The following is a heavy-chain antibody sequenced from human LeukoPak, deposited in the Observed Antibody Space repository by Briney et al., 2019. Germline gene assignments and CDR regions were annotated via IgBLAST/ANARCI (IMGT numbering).Heavy chain of an antibody. V-gene: IGHV1-24*01. CDR3: TTGSRPGGYFRGWYLDL. Sequence: ASVKVSCKVSGYTLTELSMHWVRQAPGKGLEWMGGFDPEDGETIYAQKFQGRVTMTEDTSTDTAYMELSSLKSEDTAVYYCTTGSRPGGYFRGWYLDLWGRGTLVTVSS. D-gene: IGHD3-22*01. J-gene: IGHJ2*01. CDR1: GYTLTELS. CDR2: FDPEDGET.